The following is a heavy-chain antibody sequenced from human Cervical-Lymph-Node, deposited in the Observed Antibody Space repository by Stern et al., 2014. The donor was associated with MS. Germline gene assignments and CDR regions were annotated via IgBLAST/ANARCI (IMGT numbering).Heavy chain of an antibody. D-gene: IGHD2-2*01. CDR1: GFTFKSYT. CDR2: VLYNGTNK. J-gene: IGHJ4*02. Sequence: VQLVESGGGVVQPGRSLRLSCAASGFTFKSYTMQWVRQAPGKGLAWVAVVLYNGTNKYYADSVKGRFTISRDNSKNTLFLQMNSLRPEDSAVYYCAKYAQSFDSWGQGTLVTVSS. CDR3: AKYAQSFDS. V-gene: IGHV3-30*14.